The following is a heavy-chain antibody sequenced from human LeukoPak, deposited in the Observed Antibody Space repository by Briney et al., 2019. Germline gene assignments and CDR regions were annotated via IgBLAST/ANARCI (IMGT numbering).Heavy chain of an antibody. Sequence: PGGSLRLSCAASSLTVSTNDMGWVRQAPGEGLDLVSLLYRGGTTYYADSVKGRFTISRDNSKNTLYLQMNSLRAEDTAVYYCARGRPGYYFDYWGQGTLVTVSS. J-gene: IGHJ4*02. CDR3: ARGRPGYYFDY. V-gene: IGHV3-53*01. CDR1: SLTVSTND. CDR2: LYRGGTT. D-gene: IGHD6-13*01.